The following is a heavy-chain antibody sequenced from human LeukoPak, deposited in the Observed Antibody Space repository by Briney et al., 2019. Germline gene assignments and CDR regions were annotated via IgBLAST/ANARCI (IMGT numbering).Heavy chain of an antibody. V-gene: IGHV3-23*01. CDR2: ISGSGGST. CDR1: GFTFSSYA. D-gene: IGHD3-3*01. CDR3: ARDYYEYYYYGMDV. J-gene: IGHJ6*02. Sequence: GGSLRLSCAASGFTFSSYAMSWVRQAPGKGLEWVSAISGSGGSTYYADSVKGRFTISRDNSKNTLYLQMNSLRAEDTAVYYCARDYYEYYYYGMDVWGQGTTVTVSS.